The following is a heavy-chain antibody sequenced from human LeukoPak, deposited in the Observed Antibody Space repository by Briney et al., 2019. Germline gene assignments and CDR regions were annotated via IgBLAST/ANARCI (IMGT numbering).Heavy chain of an antibody. Sequence: SETLSLTCTVSGGSISSYYWSWIRQPPGKGPEWIGYIYTSGSTNYNPSLKSRVTISVDTSKNQFSLKLSSVTAADTAVYYCARLAYCSSTSCYTGNWFDPWGQGTLVTVSS. CDR2: IYTSGST. V-gene: IGHV4-4*09. D-gene: IGHD2-2*02. CDR3: ARLAYCSSTSCYTGNWFDP. J-gene: IGHJ5*02. CDR1: GGSISSYY.